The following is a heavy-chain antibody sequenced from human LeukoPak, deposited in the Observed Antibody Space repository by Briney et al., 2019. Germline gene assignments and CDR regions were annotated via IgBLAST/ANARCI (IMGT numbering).Heavy chain of an antibody. CDR3: AKTLGLPDHDAFDI. D-gene: IGHD1-14*01. V-gene: IGHV3-23*01. CDR1: GFTFSTFA. CDR2: IFPSGGEI. J-gene: IGHJ3*02. Sequence: GGSLRLSCAASGFTFSTFAMVWVRQPPGKGLEWVSSIFPSGGEIHYADSVRGRFTISRDNSKSTLSLQMNSLRAEDTAVYYCAKTLGLPDHDAFDIWGQGTMVTVSS.